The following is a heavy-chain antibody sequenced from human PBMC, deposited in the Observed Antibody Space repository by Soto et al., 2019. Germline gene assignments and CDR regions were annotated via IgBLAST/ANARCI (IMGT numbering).Heavy chain of an antibody. J-gene: IGHJ6*02. Sequence: LRLSCAASGFTFSGSAMHWVRQASGKGLEWVGRIRSKANSYATAYAASVKGRFTISRDDSKNTAYLQMNSLKTEDTAVYYCTREQWLADGYYYYGMDVWGQGTTVTVSS. D-gene: IGHD6-19*01. CDR3: TREQWLADGYYYYGMDV. V-gene: IGHV3-73*01. CDR2: IRSKANSYAT. CDR1: GFTFSGSA.